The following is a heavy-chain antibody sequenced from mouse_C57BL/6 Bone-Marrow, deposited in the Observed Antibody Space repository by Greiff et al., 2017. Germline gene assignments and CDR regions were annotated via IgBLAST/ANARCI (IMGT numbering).Heavy chain of an antibody. Sequence: LQQSGGGLVKPGGSLKLSCAASGFTFSSYTMSWVRQTPGKRLEWVANISGGGGNTYYPDSVKGRFTITRDNAKNTRYLQMSSLRSEDTALYYCARQGIITTVVDFDYWGQGTTLTVSS. J-gene: IGHJ2*01. CDR3: ARQGIITTVVDFDY. V-gene: IGHV5-9*01. CDR1: GFTFSSYT. CDR2: ISGGGGNT. D-gene: IGHD1-1*01.